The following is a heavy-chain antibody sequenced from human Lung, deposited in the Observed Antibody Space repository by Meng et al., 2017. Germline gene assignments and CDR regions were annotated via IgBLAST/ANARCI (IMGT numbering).Heavy chain of an antibody. CDR2: INHSGST. J-gene: IGHJ4*02. V-gene: IGHV4-34*01. Sequence: KRGGAVLLKPSQTLSLTCVVSVGSFSDYSWSWIRQPPGKGLEWIGEINHSGSTNYNPSLESRATISVDTSQNNLSLKLSSVTAADSAVYYCARGPTTMAHDFDYWGQGTLVTVSS. D-gene: IGHD4-11*01. CDR3: ARGPTTMAHDFDY. CDR1: VGSFSDYS.